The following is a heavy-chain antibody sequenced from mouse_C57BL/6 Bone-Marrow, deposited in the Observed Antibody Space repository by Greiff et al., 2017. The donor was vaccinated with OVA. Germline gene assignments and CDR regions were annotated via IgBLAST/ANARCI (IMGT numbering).Heavy chain of an antibody. J-gene: IGHJ3*01. Sequence: VQLQQPGAELVKPGASVKLSCKASGYTFTSYWMHWVKQRPGQGLEWIGMIHPNSGSTNYNEKFKSKATLTVDKSSSTAYMQLSSLTSEDSAVYYCARRGYDGTYGDWFADWGQGTLVTVSA. D-gene: IGHD2-3*01. CDR3: ARRGYDGTYGDWFAD. CDR1: GYTFTSYW. V-gene: IGHV1-64*01. CDR2: IHPNSGST.